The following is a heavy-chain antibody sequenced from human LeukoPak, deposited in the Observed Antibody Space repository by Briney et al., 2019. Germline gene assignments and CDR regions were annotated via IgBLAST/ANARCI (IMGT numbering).Heavy chain of an antibody. D-gene: IGHD2-21*02. CDR1: GFTFSSYW. CDR3: ARGQVVVTAIPLVFDY. Sequence: GGSLRLSCAASGFTFSSYWMSWVRQAPGKGLEWVANIKQDGSEKYYVDSVKGRFTIPRDNAKNSLYLQMNSLRAEDTAVYYCARGQVVVTAIPLVFDYWGQGTLVTVSS. V-gene: IGHV3-7*01. J-gene: IGHJ4*02. CDR2: IKQDGSEK.